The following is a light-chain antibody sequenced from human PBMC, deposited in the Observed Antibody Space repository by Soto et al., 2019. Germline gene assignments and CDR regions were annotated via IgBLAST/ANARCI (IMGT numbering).Light chain of an antibody. Sequence: QSVLTQPPSASVTPGQWVTISCSGSSSNIGNNYVFWYQQFPGMAPILLIYRNNQRPSGVPDRFSGSKSGTSASLAIAGLRSEDESDYYCASWDDSLNGPVFGGGTKLTVL. CDR3: ASWDDSLNGPV. CDR1: SSNIGNNY. CDR2: RNN. J-gene: IGLJ3*02. V-gene: IGLV1-47*01.